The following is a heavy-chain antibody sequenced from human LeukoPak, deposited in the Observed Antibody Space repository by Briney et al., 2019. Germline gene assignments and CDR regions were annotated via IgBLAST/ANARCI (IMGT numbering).Heavy chain of an antibody. J-gene: IGHJ4*02. D-gene: IGHD2-2*01. Sequence: GGSLRLSCAASGFTFSSYAMSWVRQAPGKGLEWVSTVSGSGGSTYYADSVKGRFTISRDNSKNTLYLQMNSLTAEDTAVYYCAKGPVGYFDYRGQGTLVTVSS. CDR2: VSGSGGST. V-gene: IGHV3-23*01. CDR1: GFTFSSYA. CDR3: AKGPVGYFDY.